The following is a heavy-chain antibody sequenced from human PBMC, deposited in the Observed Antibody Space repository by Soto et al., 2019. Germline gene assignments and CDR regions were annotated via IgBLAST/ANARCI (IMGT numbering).Heavy chain of an antibody. CDR3: ARSFVVVTDFDS. D-gene: IGHD2-21*02. CDR1: GYTFTSYA. V-gene: IGHV1-3*05. CDR2: INAGNGNT. J-gene: IGHJ4*02. Sequence: QVQLVQSGAEEKKPGASVKVSCKASGYTFTSYAMHWVRQAPGQRLEWMGWINAGNGNTKYSQKFQGRVTITRDTSANTAYMELSSLRSEDTAVYYCARSFVVVTDFDSWGQGPLVTVSS.